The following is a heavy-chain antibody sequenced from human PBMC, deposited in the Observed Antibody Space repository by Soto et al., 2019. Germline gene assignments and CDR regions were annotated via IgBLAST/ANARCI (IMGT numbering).Heavy chain of an antibody. CDR1: GGSMKTHY. Sequence: SETLSLTCTVSGGSMKTHYRSWIRQSPGKGLEWIGYSYYSGYSFYNPSLKSRATISVDTPKNQFSLRLSSVTAGDTAVYYCASLGGSYYRFDFWGQGTLVTVSS. V-gene: IGHV4-59*11. CDR3: ASLGGSYYRFDF. D-gene: IGHD1-26*01. J-gene: IGHJ4*02. CDR2: SYYSGYS.